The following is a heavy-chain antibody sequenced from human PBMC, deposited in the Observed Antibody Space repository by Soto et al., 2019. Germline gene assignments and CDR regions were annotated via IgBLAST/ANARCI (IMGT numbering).Heavy chain of an antibody. D-gene: IGHD3-10*01. J-gene: IGHJ4*02. CDR1: GFSLSTSRVG. V-gene: IGHV2-5*02. Sequence: QITLKESGPTLVKPTQTLTLTCTFSGFSLSTSRVGVGWIRQPPGKALEWLALIYWDDDKRYSPSLKNRLTNTKDTSKNQVVLTMTNADPVDTATYYCVHTSGSGNSACFDYWGQGTLVTVSS. CDR3: VHTSGSGNSACFDY. CDR2: IYWDDDK.